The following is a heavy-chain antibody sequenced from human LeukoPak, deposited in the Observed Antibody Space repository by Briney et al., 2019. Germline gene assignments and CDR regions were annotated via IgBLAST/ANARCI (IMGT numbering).Heavy chain of an antibody. V-gene: IGHV3-30-3*01. J-gene: IGHJ6*03. D-gene: IGHD3-3*01. CDR3: ARGRDFWSGYLRENYYYYMDV. CDR2: ISYDGSNK. Sequence: GGSLRLSCAASGFTFSSYAMHWVRQAPGKGLEWVAVISYDGSNKYYADSVKGRFTISRDNSKNTLYLQMNSLRAEDTAVYYCARGRDFWSGYLRENYYYYMDVWGKGTTVTVSS. CDR1: GFTFSSYA.